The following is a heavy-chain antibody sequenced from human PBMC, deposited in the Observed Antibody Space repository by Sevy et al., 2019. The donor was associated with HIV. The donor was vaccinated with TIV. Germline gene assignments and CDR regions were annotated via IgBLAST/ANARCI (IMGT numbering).Heavy chain of an antibody. CDR3: RRQGLSDGMDV. V-gene: IGHV5-51*01. J-gene: IGHJ6*02. CDR2: FCPGDSDI. Sequence: GESLKISCKISGYSFTSYCIGWVRQMTGKGLEWMGIFCPGDSDISYSPSFQGQVTISADKSISTVYLQWRSLKASDTAMYYCRRQGLSDGMDVWGRGTTVTVSS. D-gene: IGHD2-2*01. CDR1: GYSFTSYC.